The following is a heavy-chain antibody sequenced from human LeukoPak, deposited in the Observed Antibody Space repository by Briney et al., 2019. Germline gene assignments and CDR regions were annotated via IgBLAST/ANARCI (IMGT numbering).Heavy chain of an antibody. Sequence: GGSLRLSCAASGFTFSSYSMNWVRQAPGKGLEWVSSISSSSYIYYADSVKGRFTISRDNAKNSLYLQMNSLRAEDTAVYYCATQAVILQYYFDYWGQGTLVTVSS. J-gene: IGHJ4*02. CDR2: ISSSSYI. D-gene: IGHD4-11*01. CDR3: ATQAVILQYYFDY. CDR1: GFTFSSYS. V-gene: IGHV3-21*01.